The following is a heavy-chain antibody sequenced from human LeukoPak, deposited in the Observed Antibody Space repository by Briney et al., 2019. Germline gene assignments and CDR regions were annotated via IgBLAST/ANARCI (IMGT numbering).Heavy chain of an antibody. Sequence: ASVKVSCKASGYTFTSYDINWVRQATGQGLEWMGWINPNSGGTNYAQKFQGRVTMTRDTSISTAYMELSRLRSEDTAVYYCARTPSGYCSSTSCRTFQHWGQGTLVTVSS. CDR1: GYTFTSYD. D-gene: IGHD2-2*01. CDR2: INPNSGGT. V-gene: IGHV1-2*02. CDR3: ARTPSGYCSSTSCRTFQH. J-gene: IGHJ1*01.